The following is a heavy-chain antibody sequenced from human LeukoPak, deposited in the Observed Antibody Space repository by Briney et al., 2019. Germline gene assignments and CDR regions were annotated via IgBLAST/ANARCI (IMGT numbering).Heavy chain of an antibody. V-gene: IGHV3-66*02. J-gene: IGHJ3*02. CDR3: ARDPYTSSWYWAFDI. CDR2: IYSGGST. D-gene: IGHD6-13*01. CDR1: GLTVSGNY. Sequence: GGSLRLSCAASGLTVSGNYMTWVRQAPGKGLEWVSVIYSGGSTYYADSVKGRFTISRDSSKNTLYFQMNSLRPEDTAVYYCARDPYTSSWYWAFDIWGQGTMVTVSS.